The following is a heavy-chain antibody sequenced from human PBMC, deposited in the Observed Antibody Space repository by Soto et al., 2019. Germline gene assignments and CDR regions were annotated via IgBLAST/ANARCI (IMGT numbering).Heavy chain of an antibody. D-gene: IGHD3-10*01. J-gene: IGHJ4*02. CDR2: LVPVFGTA. V-gene: IGHV1-69*06. Sequence: QVQLVQSGAEVKKPGSSVKVSCKASGGTFSSLAISWVRQAPGQGLEWMGGLVPVFGTANYAQKFQDRVTITADKSTSTSYMELSSLRSEYTAVYYCARSPGVVDYWGQGTLVTVSS. CDR1: GGTFSSLA. CDR3: ARSPGVVDY.